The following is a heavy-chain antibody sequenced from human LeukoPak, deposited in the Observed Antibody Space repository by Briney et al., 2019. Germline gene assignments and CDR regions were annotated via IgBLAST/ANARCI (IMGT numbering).Heavy chain of an antibody. J-gene: IGHJ4*02. CDR1: GYTFTSYY. CDR3: AKAPKRGSWYFDY. Sequence: ASVKVSCKASGYTFTSYYMHWVRQAPGQGLEWMGIINPSGGSTSYTQKFQGRVTMTRDMSTSTVYMELSSLRSEDTAVYYCAKAPKRGSWYFDYWGQGTLVTVSS. V-gene: IGHV1-46*01. D-gene: IGHD6-13*01. CDR2: INPSGGST.